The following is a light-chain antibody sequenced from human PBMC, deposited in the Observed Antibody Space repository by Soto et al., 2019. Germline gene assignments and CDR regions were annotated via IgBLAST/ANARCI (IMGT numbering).Light chain of an antibody. CDR2: DSS. J-gene: IGKJ5*01. CDR1: QSVDKF. Sequence: EVELTQSPATLSLSPGETATLSCRASQSVDKFLAWYQQRPGQPPRLLIFDSSNRATGIPDRFSGSGSGTDFTLTISRLDPEDFAVYYCQHFGTSLITFGQGTRLEIK. V-gene: IGKV3-11*01. CDR3: QHFGTSLIT.